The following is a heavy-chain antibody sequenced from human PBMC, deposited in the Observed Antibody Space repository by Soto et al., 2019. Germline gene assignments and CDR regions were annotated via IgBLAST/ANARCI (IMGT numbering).Heavy chain of an antibody. Sequence: NPSETLSLTCAVSVVSISSGNWWTWVRQTPQRGLEYIGEIFHDGTANYYPSFERRVVISVDTSKNQFSLKLTSVTAADTAIYFCARLVYDTRLNYMYFDFWGQGALVTVS. CDR2: IFHDGTA. CDR3: ARLVYDTRLNYMYFDF. V-gene: IGHV4-4*02. D-gene: IGHD2-8*01. J-gene: IGHJ4*02. CDR1: VVSISSGNW.